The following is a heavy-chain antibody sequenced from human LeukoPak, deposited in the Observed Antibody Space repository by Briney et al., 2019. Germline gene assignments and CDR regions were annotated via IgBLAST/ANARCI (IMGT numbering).Heavy chain of an antibody. CDR2: IYYSGST. CDR1: GGSISSGGYY. CDR3: ARSITGTTGRYFDY. J-gene: IGHJ4*02. V-gene: IGHV4-31*03. D-gene: IGHD1-7*01. Sequence: PSETLSLTCTVSGGSISSGGYYWRWIRQHPGKGLEWIGYIYYSGSTYYNPSLKSRVTISVDTSKNQFSLKLSSVTAADTAVYYCARSITGTTGRYFDYWGQGTLVTVSS.